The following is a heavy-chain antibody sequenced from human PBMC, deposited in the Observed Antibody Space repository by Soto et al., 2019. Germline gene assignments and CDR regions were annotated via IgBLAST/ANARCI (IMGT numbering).Heavy chain of an antibody. Sequence: GGSLRLSCAASGFTFSNAWMSWVRQAPGKGLEWVGRIKSKTDGGTTDYAAPVKGRFTISRDDSKSTLYLQMNSLKTEDTAVYYCSTVLRFLEWLETFDIWGQGTMVTVSS. CDR1: GFTFSNAW. D-gene: IGHD3-3*01. V-gene: IGHV3-15*01. CDR3: STVLRFLEWLETFDI. CDR2: IKSKTDGGTT. J-gene: IGHJ3*02.